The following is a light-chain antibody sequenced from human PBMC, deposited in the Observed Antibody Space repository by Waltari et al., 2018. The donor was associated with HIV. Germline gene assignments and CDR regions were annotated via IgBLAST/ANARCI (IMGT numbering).Light chain of an antibody. CDR2: DVN. J-gene: IGLJ1*01. V-gene: IGLV2-14*03. Sequence: QSALTQPASLSGSPAPSITISCTGTSRDVGGSYYGFWYQHNQGKTPKLMIYDVNKRPSGVSNRFSGSKSGNMASLTISGLQAEDEADYYCGSYTASSTLDGVFGTGTRVTVL. CDR1: SRDVGGSYY. CDR3: GSYTASSTLDGV.